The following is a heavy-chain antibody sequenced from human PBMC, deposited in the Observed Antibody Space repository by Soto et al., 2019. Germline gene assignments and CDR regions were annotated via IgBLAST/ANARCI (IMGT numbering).Heavy chain of an antibody. V-gene: IGHV1-3*01. CDR2: INAGNGNT. Sequence: QVQLVQSGAEVKKPGASAKVSCKASGYTFTSYAMHWVRQAPGQRLEWMGWINAGNGNTKYSQKFQGRVTITRDTSASTAYMELSSLRSEDTAVYYCAREDSRSIAGSFDPWGQGTLVTVSS. CDR1: GYTFTSYA. J-gene: IGHJ5*02. D-gene: IGHD6-6*01. CDR3: AREDSRSIAGSFDP.